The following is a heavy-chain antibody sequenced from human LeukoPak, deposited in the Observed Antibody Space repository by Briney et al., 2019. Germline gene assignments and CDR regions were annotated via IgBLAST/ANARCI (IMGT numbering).Heavy chain of an antibody. Sequence: KPSETLSLTCTVSGGSISSGSYYWSWIRQPAGKGLEWIGRIYTSGSTNYNPSLKSRVTISVDTSKNQFSLKLSSVTAADTAVYYCARDAGDGTFDYWGQGTLVTVSS. D-gene: IGHD3-16*01. CDR3: ARDAGDGTFDY. J-gene: IGHJ4*02. CDR2: IYTSGST. V-gene: IGHV4-61*02. CDR1: GGSISSGSYY.